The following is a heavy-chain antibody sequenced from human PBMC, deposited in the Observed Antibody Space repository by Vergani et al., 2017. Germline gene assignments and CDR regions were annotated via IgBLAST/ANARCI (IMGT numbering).Heavy chain of an antibody. CDR1: GGSLSGYY. Sequence: QVQLQESGPGLVRPSETLSLTCTVSGGSLSGYYWNWIRQTPGEGLEWIGYVEDSGYFNYNPSLKTRVSMSSDTSNNQFSLMLSSVPVADTAVYYCARSIVSRNPPDYFDSWGQGALVTVSS. J-gene: IGHJ4*02. D-gene: IGHD1-14*01. CDR2: VEDSGYF. V-gene: IGHV4-59*01. CDR3: ARSIVSRNPPDYFDS.